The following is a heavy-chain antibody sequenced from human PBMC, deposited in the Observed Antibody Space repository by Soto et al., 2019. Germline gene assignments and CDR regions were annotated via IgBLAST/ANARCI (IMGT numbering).Heavy chain of an antibody. Sequence: SQTLSLTCAISGDSVSGNSAAWNWIRQSPSRGLEWLGRTYYRSKWYNDYAVSVKSRITVTPDTSKNQFSLHLNSVTPEDTAMYYCVASLESRAMESFDYWGHGALVTVSS. J-gene: IGHJ4*01. CDR3: VASLESRAMESFDY. CDR1: GDSVSGNSAA. V-gene: IGHV6-1*01. CDR2: TYYRSKWYN. D-gene: IGHD5-18*01.